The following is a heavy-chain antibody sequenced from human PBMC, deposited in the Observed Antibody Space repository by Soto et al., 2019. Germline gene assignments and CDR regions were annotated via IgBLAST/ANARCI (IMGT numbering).Heavy chain of an antibody. CDR3: ARDLRYCSSSTSCYNYYYYGMDV. CDR2: INPNSGGT. Sequence: ASVKVSCKASGYTLTGYYMHWVRQAPGQGLEWMGWINPNSGGTNYAQKFQGRVTMTRDTSISTAYMELSRLRSDDTAVYYCARDLRYCSSSTSCYNYYYYGMDVWGQGTTVTVSS. CDR1: GYTLTGYY. D-gene: IGHD2-2*02. V-gene: IGHV1-2*02. J-gene: IGHJ6*02.